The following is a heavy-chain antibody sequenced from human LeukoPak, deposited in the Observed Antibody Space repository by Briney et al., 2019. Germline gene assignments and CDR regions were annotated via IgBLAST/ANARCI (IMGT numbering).Heavy chain of an antibody. CDR1: GGTFSSYA. CDR3: ARGGVDTAMVTLRAFDI. D-gene: IGHD5-18*01. CDR2: IIPIFGTA. V-gene: IGHV1-69*05. Sequence: WASVKVSCKASGGTFSSYAISWVRQAPGQGLEWMGGIIPIFGTANYAQKFQGRVTITTDESTSTAYMELSSLRSEDTAVYYCARGGVDTAMVTLRAFDIWGQATMVTVSS. J-gene: IGHJ3*02.